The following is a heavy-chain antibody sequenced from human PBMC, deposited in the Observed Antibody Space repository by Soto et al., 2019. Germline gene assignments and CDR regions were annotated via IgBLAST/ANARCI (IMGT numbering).Heavy chain of an antibody. CDR1: GGTFSSYA. V-gene: IGHV1-69*01. Sequence: QVQLVQSGAEVKKPGSSVKVSCKASGGTFSSYAISWVRQAPGQGLEWMGGIIPIFGTANYTQKFQGRVTITADESTSTAYMXLSSLRSEDTXXXXXXXXSAAAAGDXXXXXXXWGQ. D-gene: IGHD6-13*01. CDR3: XXXSAAAAGDXXXXXXX. J-gene: IGHJ3*01. CDR2: IIPIFGTA.